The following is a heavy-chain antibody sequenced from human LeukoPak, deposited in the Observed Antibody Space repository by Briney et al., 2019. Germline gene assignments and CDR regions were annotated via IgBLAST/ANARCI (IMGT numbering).Heavy chain of an antibody. V-gene: IGHV6-1*01. D-gene: IGHD2-15*01. CDR2: TYYRSKWHN. J-gene: IGHJ5*02. CDR1: GDRVSSNSAG. CDR3: TRDPPGWP. Sequence: SQTLSLTCALFGDRVSSNSAGWNWIRQSPSRCLEWLGRTYYRSKWHNEYAVSVKGRITVNPDTSKNQFTLQLNSVTPDDTAVYYCTRDPPGWPWGQGTLVTVSS.